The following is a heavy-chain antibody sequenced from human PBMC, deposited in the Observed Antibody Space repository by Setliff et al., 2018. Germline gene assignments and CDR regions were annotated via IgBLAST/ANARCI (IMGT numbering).Heavy chain of an antibody. Sequence: SETLSLTCNVSGGSISSDYWSWIRQPPGKGLEWIGSIYYSGSTYYNPSLKSRVTISVDTSKSQFSLRLSSLTAADTAVYYCARSGMPRLLYVGYWGLGTLVTVSS. CDR1: GGSISSDY. D-gene: IGHD2-21*01. CDR3: ARSGMPRLLYVGY. J-gene: IGHJ4*02. V-gene: IGHV4-59*05. CDR2: IYYSGST.